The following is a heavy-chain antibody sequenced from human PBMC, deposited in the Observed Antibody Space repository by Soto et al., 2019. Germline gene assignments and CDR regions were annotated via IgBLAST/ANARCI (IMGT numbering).Heavy chain of an antibody. J-gene: IGHJ4*02. CDR1: GGTFSSYA. Sequence: SVKVSCKASGGTFSSYAISWVRQAPGQGLEWMGGIIPIFGTANYAQKFQGRVTITADESTSTAYMELSSLRSEDTAVYYCATHISLFHDTKDDYFDYWGQGTLVTVSS. D-gene: IGHD2-21*01. CDR3: ATHISLFHDTKDDYFDY. V-gene: IGHV1-69*13. CDR2: IIPIFGTA.